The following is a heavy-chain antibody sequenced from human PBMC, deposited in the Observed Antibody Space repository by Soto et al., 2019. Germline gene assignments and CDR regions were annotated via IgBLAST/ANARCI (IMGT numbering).Heavy chain of an antibody. Sequence: QVQLQESGPGLVKPSETLSLTCTVSGVFINNYYWSWIRQPAGKGLEWIGRIYTSGSTNYNPSLKSRLTMSVDTSKSQCSLKLGSVTAADTAVYYCARGGDWSGYYQLDHWGQGTLVTVSS. V-gene: IGHV4-4*07. CDR1: GVFINNYY. CDR3: ARGGDWSGYYQLDH. J-gene: IGHJ4*02. CDR2: IYTSGST. D-gene: IGHD3-3*01.